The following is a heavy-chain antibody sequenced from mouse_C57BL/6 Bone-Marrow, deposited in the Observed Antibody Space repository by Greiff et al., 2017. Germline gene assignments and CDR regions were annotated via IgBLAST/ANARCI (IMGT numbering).Heavy chain of an antibody. CDR3: AGGYDGYLFAY. V-gene: IGHV12-3*01. CDR1: GFPITSGYY. Sequence: VKLVESGPGLVKPSQSLFLTCSITGFPITSGYYWIWIRQSPGKPLEWMGYITHSGETFYNPSLQSPISITRETSKNQFFLQLNSVTTEDTAMYYGAGGYDGYLFAYWGQGTLVTVSA. D-gene: IGHD2-3*01. J-gene: IGHJ3*01. CDR2: ITHSGET.